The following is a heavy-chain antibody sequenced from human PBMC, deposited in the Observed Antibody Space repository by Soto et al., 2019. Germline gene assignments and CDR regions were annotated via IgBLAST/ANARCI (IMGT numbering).Heavy chain of an antibody. CDR1: GYTFTSYG. D-gene: IGHD6-19*01. J-gene: IGHJ6*02. CDR3: ARVSVAGTFLVNYYGMYV. CDR2: ISAYNGNT. Sequence: GASVKVSCKASGYTFTSYGISWVRQAPGQGLEWMGWISAYNGNTNYAQKLQGRVTMTTDTSTSTAYMELRSLRSDDTAVYYCARVSVAGTFLVNYYGMYVWGQGTTVTVSS. V-gene: IGHV1-18*01.